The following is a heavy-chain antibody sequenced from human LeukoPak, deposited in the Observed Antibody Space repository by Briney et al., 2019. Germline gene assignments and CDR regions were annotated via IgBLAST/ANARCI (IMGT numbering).Heavy chain of an antibody. V-gene: IGHV5-51*01. CDR1: GYSFTSYW. D-gene: IGHD6-13*01. Sequence: GEAPKIPCKGSGYSFTSYWIGWVRQMPGEGVGGVVIIYPGDSDTRYSPSFQGQVTISADQSISTAYLQWSSLKASDTAMYYCARVWRYSSSWYLLGYYFDYWGQGTLVTVSS. J-gene: IGHJ4*02. CDR3: ARVWRYSSSWYLLGYYFDY. CDR2: IYPGDSDT.